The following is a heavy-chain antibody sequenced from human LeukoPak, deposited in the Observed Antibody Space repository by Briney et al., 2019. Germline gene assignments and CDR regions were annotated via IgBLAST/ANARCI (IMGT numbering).Heavy chain of an antibody. V-gene: IGHV1-69*16. CDR1: GETFSRYS. CDR3: AREEGDDVGATFQTLDY. Sequence: ASVKVSCKASGETFSRYSVSWVRQAPGQGFEWMGGVIPILGTTHYAGRFQGRLTITTDDSTSTIYMELNSLKSDDTAVYYCAREEGDDVGATFQTLDYWGQGTLVTVSS. D-gene: IGHD1-26*01. J-gene: IGHJ4*02. CDR2: VIPILGTT.